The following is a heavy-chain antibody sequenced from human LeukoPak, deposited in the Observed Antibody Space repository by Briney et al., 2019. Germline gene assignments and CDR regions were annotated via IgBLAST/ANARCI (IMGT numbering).Heavy chain of an antibody. CDR1: GYSISGGYY. J-gene: IGHJ3*02. D-gene: IGHD1-1*01. V-gene: IGHV4-38-2*02. CDR2: IYHSGST. CDR3: ARPTTGVFDI. Sequence: SETLSLTCTVSGYSISGGYYWGWIRQPPGKGLEWIGSIYHSGSTYYNPSLKSRVTISVDTSKNQFSLKLSSVTAADTAVYCCARPTTGVFDIWGQGTMVTVSS.